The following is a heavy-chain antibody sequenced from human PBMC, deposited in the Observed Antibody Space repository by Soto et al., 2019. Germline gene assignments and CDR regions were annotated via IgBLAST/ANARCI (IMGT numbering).Heavy chain of an antibody. CDR1: GYTFTTSG. J-gene: IGHJ6*02. D-gene: IGHD1-26*01. CDR2: ISTYNGDT. V-gene: IGHV1-18*01. Sequence: QVQLVQSGPEVRKPGASVKVSCEASGYTFTTSGISWVRQVPGQGLEWMGWISTYNGDTNSAQNFQGRVLMTADTSXSTAYMELMSLKSDDPAVYYCARQGSWTYYYYGLDVWGQGTTVTVSS. CDR3: ARQGSWTYYYYGLDV.